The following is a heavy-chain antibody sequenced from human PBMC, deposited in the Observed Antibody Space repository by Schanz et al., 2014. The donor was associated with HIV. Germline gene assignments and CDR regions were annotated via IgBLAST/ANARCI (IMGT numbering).Heavy chain of an antibody. V-gene: IGHV3-33*08. J-gene: IGHJ4*02. CDR1: GFTFSSYA. D-gene: IGHD4-17*01. Sequence: QVQLVESGGGVVQPGRSLRLSCAASGFTFSSYAMHWVRQAPGKGLEWAAVIWYDGSNKYYADSVKGRFTISRDNSKNTLYLQMNSLRGEDTAVYYCATAAVTDYSDNWGQGTLVTVSS. CDR3: ATAAVTDYSDN. CDR2: IWYDGSNK.